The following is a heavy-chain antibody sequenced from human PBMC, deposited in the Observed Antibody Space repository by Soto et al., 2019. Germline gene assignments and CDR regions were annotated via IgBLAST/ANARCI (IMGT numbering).Heavy chain of an antibody. Sequence: QVQLVQSGAEVKKPGASVKVSCKASGYTFTNYGINWVRQAPGQGLEWLGWVSAYNGERRYAQRVQARVIMTTDTSTTTAYMELRSLRSDDPAVYYCSRGTSIPASGEYWGQGTLVTVSS. D-gene: IGHD6-6*01. CDR2: VSAYNGER. CDR1: GYTFTNYG. CDR3: SRGTSIPASGEY. V-gene: IGHV1-18*01. J-gene: IGHJ4*01.